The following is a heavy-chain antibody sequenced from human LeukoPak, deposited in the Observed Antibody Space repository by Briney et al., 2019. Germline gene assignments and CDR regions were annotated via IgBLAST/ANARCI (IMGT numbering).Heavy chain of an antibody. Sequence: GGSLRLSCAASGFTFSSYAMSWVRQAPGKGLEWVSAISGSGGSTYYADSVKGRFTISRDNSKNTLYLQMNSLRAEDTAVYYCAKDRRDHGDYILGWYFDLWGRGTLVTVSS. V-gene: IGHV3-23*01. CDR2: ISGSGGST. D-gene: IGHD4-17*01. CDR3: AKDRRDHGDYILGWYFDL. J-gene: IGHJ2*01. CDR1: GFTFSSYA.